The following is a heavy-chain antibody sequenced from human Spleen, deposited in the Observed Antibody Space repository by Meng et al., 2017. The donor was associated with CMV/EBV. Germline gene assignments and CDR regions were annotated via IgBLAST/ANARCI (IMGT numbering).Heavy chain of an antibody. J-gene: IGHJ6*02. CDR1: GFTFSGYA. CDR2: IRFDGTNK. V-gene: IGHV3-30*02. D-gene: IGHD3-22*01. CDR3: AKRGDSSGTYAMDV. Sequence: SGFTFSGYAMHWVRQAPGKGLEWVANIRFDGTNKYHADSVKGRFTISRDNSKNTLYLQMNSLRAEDTAVYYCAKRGDSSGTYAMDVWGQGTTVTVSS.